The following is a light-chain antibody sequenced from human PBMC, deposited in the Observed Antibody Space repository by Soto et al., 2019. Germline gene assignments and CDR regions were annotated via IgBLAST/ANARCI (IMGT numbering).Light chain of an antibody. CDR3: QQSYNIPLT. V-gene: IGKV1-39*01. J-gene: IGKJ1*01. CDR2: ATS. Sequence: DIQMTQSPSSLSASVGDRVTISCRASQSISRYLNWYQQKPGLVPKLLIYATSTLQSGVPSRFSGSGSGTDYTLTISSLQLEDFATYYCQQSYNIPLTFGQGTKVDIX. CDR1: QSISRY.